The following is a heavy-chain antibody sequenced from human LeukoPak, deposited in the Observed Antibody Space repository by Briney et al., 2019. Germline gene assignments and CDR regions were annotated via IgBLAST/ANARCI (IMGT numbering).Heavy chain of an antibody. J-gene: IGHJ6*02. Sequence: PSETLSLTCAVYGGSFSGYYWSWIRKPPGKGLEWIGEINHSGSTNYNPSLKSRVTISVDTSKNQFSLKLSSVTAADTAVYYCARDFGRNYGGMDVWGQGTTVTVSS. CDR3: ARDFGRNYGGMDV. V-gene: IGHV4-34*01. D-gene: IGHD3-10*01. CDR2: INHSGST. CDR1: GGSFSGYY.